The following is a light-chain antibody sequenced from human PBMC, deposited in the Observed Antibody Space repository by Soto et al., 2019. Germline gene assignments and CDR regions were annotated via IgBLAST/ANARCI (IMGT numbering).Light chain of an antibody. CDR3: QQINSYLPLT. V-gene: IGKV1-9*01. CDR2: AAS. CDR1: QGISSY. Sequence: DIQLTQSPSFLSASVGDRVTITCLASQGISSYLAWYQQKPGKAPKLLIYAASTLQRGVPSRFSGSGSGTEFTLTISSLQPADFATYYCQQINSYLPLTFGGGTKVEIK. J-gene: IGKJ4*01.